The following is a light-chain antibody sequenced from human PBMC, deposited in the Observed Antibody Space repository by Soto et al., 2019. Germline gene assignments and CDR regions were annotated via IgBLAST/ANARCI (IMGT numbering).Light chain of an antibody. CDR2: ENN. V-gene: IGLV1-51*02. CDR1: SSNIGNNY. Sequence: QSVLTQPPSVSAAPGQKVTISCSGSSSNIGNNYVSWYQQLPGTAPKLLIFENNKRPSGIPDRFSASKSGTSATLAITGLQTGDAADYYCGTWDNSLSLPYVFGTWTKLTVL. J-gene: IGLJ1*01. CDR3: GTWDNSLSLPYV.